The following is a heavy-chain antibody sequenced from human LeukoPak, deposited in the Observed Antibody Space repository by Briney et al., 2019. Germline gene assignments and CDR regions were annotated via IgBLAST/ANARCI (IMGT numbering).Heavy chain of an antibody. J-gene: IGHJ4*02. CDR2: IKQDGSEK. Sequence: QSGGSLRLSCAASGFTFSSYWMSWVRQAPGKGLEWVANIKQDGSEKYYVDSVQGRFTISRDNAKNSLYLQMNSLRAEDTAEYYCAREDVSRYCSGGSCYSPFDYWGQGTLVTVSS. V-gene: IGHV3-7*01. CDR3: AREDVSRYCSGGSCYSPFDY. CDR1: GFTFSSYW. D-gene: IGHD2-15*01.